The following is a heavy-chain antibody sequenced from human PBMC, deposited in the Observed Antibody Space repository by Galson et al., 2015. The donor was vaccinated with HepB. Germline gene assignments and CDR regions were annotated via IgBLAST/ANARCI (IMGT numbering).Heavy chain of an antibody. V-gene: IGHV6-1*01. D-gene: IGHD5-24*01. J-gene: IGHJ4*02. CDR2: TYYRSKWYN. CDR1: GDSVSSGSVT. Sequence: CAISGDSVSSGSVTWNWIRQSPSRGLEWLGRTYYRSKWYNVYAVSVKSRITINPDTSKNQFSLELNSVTPEDTAVYYCARDSEMATIQFDYLGQGTLVTVSS. CDR3: ARDSEMATIQFDY.